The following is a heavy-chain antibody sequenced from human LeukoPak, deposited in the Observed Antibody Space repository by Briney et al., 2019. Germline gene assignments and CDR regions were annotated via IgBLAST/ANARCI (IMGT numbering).Heavy chain of an antibody. CDR2: INHSGST. D-gene: IGHD2-15*01. Sequence: PSETLSLTCAVYGGSFSGYYWSWIRQPPGKGLGWIGEINHSGSTNYNPSLKSRVTISVDTSKNQFSLKLSSVTAADTAVYYCASPLYCSGGSCSDAFDIWGQGTMVTVSS. CDR1: GGSFSGYY. J-gene: IGHJ3*02. CDR3: ASPLYCSGGSCSDAFDI. V-gene: IGHV4-34*01.